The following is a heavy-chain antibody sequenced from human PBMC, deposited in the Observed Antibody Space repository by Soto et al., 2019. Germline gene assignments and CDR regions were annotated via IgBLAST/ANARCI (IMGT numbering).Heavy chain of an antibody. V-gene: IGHV4-31*03. CDR1: GGSISSGGYY. CDR3: ARGDSGFGWCDP. D-gene: IGHD3-10*01. CDR2: IYYSGST. J-gene: IGHJ5*02. Sequence: QVQLQESGPGLVKPSQTLSLTCTVSGGSISSGGYYWSWIRQHPGKGLEWIGYIYYSGSTYYNPPLKRGVTIAVDASKNQFSRKLSSVTAADTAVYYCARGDSGFGWCDPWGQGTLVTVSS.